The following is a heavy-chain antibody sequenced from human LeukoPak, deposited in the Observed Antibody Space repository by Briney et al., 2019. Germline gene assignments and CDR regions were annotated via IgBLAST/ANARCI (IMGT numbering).Heavy chain of an antibody. J-gene: IGHJ3*02. Sequence: VASVKVSCKVSGYTLTELSMHWVRQAPGKGLEWMGGFDPEDGETIYAQKFQGRVTMTEDTSTDTAYMELSSLRSEGTAVYYCAAIEIYCSGGSCQTFAFDIWGQGTMVTVSS. D-gene: IGHD2-15*01. CDR3: AAIEIYCSGGSCQTFAFDI. V-gene: IGHV1-24*01. CDR1: GYTLTELS. CDR2: FDPEDGET.